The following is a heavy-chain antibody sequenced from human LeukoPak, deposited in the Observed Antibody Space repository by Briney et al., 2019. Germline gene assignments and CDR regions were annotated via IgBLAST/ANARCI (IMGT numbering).Heavy chain of an antibody. CDR2: IYGNDDK. D-gene: IGHD1-26*01. CDR3: AHRRGIVGHGYYFDY. Sequence: GSGPTLVKPTQTLTLTCTFSGFSLSTNEVGVGWIRQPPGKALEWLALIYGNDDKRYSPSLKSRLTITKDTSKNQVVLTMTNMDPVDTATYYCAHRRGIVGHGYYFDYWGQGTLVTVAS. J-gene: IGHJ4*02. V-gene: IGHV2-5*01. CDR1: GFSLSTNEVG.